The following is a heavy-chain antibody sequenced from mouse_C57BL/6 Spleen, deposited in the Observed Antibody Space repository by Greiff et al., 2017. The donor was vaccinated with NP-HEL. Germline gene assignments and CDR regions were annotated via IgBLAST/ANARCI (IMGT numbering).Heavy chain of an antibody. V-gene: IGHV1-80*01. D-gene: IGHD1-1*01. CDR1: GYAFSSYW. Sequence: VKLVESGAELVKPGASVKISCKASGYAFSSYWMNWVKQRPGKGLEWIGQIYPGDGDTNYNGKFKGKATLTADKSSSTAYMQLSSLTSEDSAVYFCARKIVYYYGSSYGYWYFDVWGTGTTVTVSS. CDR3: ARKIVYYYGSSYGYWYFDV. J-gene: IGHJ1*03. CDR2: IYPGDGDT.